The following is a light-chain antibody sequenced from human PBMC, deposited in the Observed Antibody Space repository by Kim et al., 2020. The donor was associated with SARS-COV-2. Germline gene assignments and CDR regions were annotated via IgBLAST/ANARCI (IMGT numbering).Light chain of an antibody. CDR2: GAS. CDR3: QQYSSAPDN. CDR1: QSVRGRY. Sequence: LSTRESATLSCRASQSVRGRYLAWYQQKPGQAPTLLIYGASNRATGIPDRFSGIGSGTDFTLTISRLEPEDFAVYYCQQYSSAPDNFGQGTKLEI. V-gene: IGKV3-20*01. J-gene: IGKJ2*01.